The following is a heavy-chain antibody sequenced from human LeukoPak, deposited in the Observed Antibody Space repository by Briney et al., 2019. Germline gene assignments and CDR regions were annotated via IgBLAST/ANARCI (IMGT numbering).Heavy chain of an antibody. V-gene: IGHV3-23*01. Sequence: GGSLRLSCAASGFTFSSYAMSWVRQAPGKGLEWVSAISGSGGSTYYADSVKGRFTISRDNSKNTLYLQMNSLRAEDTAVYYCAKEGFAXXDFWSGYYSGDFDYWGQGTLVTVSS. CDR3: AKEGFAXXDFWSGYYSGDFDY. D-gene: IGHD3-3*01. CDR1: GFTFSSYA. CDR2: ISGSGGST. J-gene: IGHJ4*02.